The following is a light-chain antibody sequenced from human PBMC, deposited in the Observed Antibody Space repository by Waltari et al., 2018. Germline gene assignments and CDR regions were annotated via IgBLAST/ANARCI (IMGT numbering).Light chain of an antibody. J-gene: IGKJ3*01. V-gene: IGKV2-28*01. CDR2: LGS. Sequence: DIVMTQSPLSLPVTPGEPASLSCRSSQRLLHGNGLNYLDWYLQKPGQSPQLLIYLGSNRASGVPDRISGSGSGTDFTLKISRVEADDVGVYYCMQALQTPFIFGPGTKLDVK. CDR1: QRLLHGNGLNY. CDR3: MQALQTPFI.